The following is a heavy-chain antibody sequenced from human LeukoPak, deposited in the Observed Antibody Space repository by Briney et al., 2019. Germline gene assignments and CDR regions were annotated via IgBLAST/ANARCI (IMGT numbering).Heavy chain of an antibody. J-gene: IGHJ3*02. CDR2: ISYDGTKQ. D-gene: IGHD3-9*01. CDR1: GFTFSINA. V-gene: IGHV3-30-3*01. Sequence: GGSLRLSCEGSGFTFSINAMHWVRQAPGKGLEWLAVISYDGTKQYFADSVKGRFTISRDNAKNSLYLQMNSLRAEDTAVYYCARFDGIGGAFDIWGQGTMVTVSS. CDR3: ARFDGIGGAFDI.